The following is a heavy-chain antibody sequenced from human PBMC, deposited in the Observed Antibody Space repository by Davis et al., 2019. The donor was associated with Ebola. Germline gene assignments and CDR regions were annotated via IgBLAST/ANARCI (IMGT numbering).Heavy chain of an antibody. CDR3: AKTRSNWWNDALEI. CDR1: GISFSNYG. J-gene: IGHJ3*02. CDR2: ISPDGSDK. Sequence: GGSLRLSCAASGISFSNYGMFWVRQAPGKVMEWVAVISPDGSDKNYADSGKGRFTISSDNSKNTLDLQMNSLRPEDTAVYYCAKTRSNWWNDALEIWGRGTMVIVSS. D-gene: IGHD2-8*02. V-gene: IGHV3-30*18.